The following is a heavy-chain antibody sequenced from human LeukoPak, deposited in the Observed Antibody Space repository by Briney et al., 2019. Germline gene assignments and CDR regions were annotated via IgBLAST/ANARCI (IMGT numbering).Heavy chain of an antibody. CDR2: ISGSGVST. J-gene: IGHJ3*01. CDR1: GFTFGSYA. CDR3: AKRGYGTGTYYAFDV. Sequence: GGSLRLSCAASGFTFGSYAMSWVRQAPGKGLEWVSTISGSGVSTYFADSVRGRFTISRDNSKNTLYLQMNSLRGEDTALYSCAKRGYGTGTYYAFDVWGQGTMVTVSS. D-gene: IGHD1-26*01. V-gene: IGHV3-23*01.